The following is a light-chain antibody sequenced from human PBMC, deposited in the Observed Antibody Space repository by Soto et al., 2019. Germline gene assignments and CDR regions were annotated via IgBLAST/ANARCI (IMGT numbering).Light chain of an antibody. Sequence: QSVLTQPPSVSGTPGQRVTISCSGSSSNIGSNYVYWYQQLPGTAPKLLMYRNDMRPSGVPDRISGSNSGTSASLAISGLRSEDEAEYYCAAWDDSLSVVVFGGGTKLTVL. CDR2: RND. V-gene: IGLV1-47*01. CDR1: SSNIGSNY. J-gene: IGLJ2*01. CDR3: AAWDDSLSVVV.